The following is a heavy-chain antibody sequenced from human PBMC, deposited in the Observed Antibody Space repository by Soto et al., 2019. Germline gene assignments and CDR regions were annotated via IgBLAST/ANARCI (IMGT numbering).Heavy chain of an antibody. CDR2: IYHSGGT. CDR3: AREAEYCSGGSCSASFDY. CDR1: GGSISSSNW. J-gene: IGHJ4*02. V-gene: IGHV4-4*02. Sequence: SETLSLTCAVSGGSISSSNWWSWVRQSPGKGLEWIGEIYHSGGTNYNPSLKSRVTISVDKSKNQFSLKLSSVTAADTAVYYCAREAEYCSGGSCSASFDYWGQGTLVTVSS. D-gene: IGHD2-15*01.